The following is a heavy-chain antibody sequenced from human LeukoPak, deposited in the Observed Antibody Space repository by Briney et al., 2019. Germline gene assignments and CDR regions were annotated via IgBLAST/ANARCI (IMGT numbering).Heavy chain of an antibody. D-gene: IGHD3-10*02. Sequence: GGSLRLSCAASGFTFSSCEMNWVRQTPGKGLEWVSYISSSGSTIYYADSVKGRFTISRDNAKNSLYLQMNSLRAEDTAVYYCAELGITMIGGVWGKGTTVTISS. CDR2: ISSSGSTI. CDR1: GFTFSSCE. CDR3: AELGITMIGGV. J-gene: IGHJ6*04. V-gene: IGHV3-48*03.